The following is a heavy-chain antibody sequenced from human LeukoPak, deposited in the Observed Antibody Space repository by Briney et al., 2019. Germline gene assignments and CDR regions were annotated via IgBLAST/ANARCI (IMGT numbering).Heavy chain of an antibody. D-gene: IGHD2-15*01. Sequence: GGSLRLSCAASGVPFSTYGMSWVRQAPGKGLEWVSAITGSGGSTHYAASVRGRFTISRDNAKNSLYLQMNSLRAEDTAVYYCARGGGYCSGGSCYEYWGQGTLVTVSS. CDR3: ARGGGYCSGGSCYEY. CDR1: GVPFSTYG. J-gene: IGHJ4*02. CDR2: ITGSGGST. V-gene: IGHV3-23*01.